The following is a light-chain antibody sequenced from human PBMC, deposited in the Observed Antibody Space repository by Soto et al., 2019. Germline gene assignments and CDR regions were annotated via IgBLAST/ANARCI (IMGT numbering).Light chain of an antibody. CDR3: HQYRYWWT. V-gene: IGKV3-20*01. Sequence: EIVLSQSPGTLSLSPGERATLSCRASQSVSSSHLAWYQHKPGQAPRLLIYAASSRATGSPDRFSGSGSGTDFTLTITRLEPEDFAVYYCHQYRYWWTFGQGTKVDIK. J-gene: IGKJ1*01. CDR2: AAS. CDR1: QSVSSSH.